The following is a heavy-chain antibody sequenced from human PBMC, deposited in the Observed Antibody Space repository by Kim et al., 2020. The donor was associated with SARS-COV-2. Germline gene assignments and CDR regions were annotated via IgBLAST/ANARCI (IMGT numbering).Heavy chain of an antibody. CDR2: IYYSGST. CDR3: ARVSRAWLQYIAKWYCDL. V-gene: IGHV4-59*01. Sequence: SETLSLTCTASGGSISSYYWSWIRQPPGKGLEWIGYIYYSGSTNYNPSPKSRVTISLDTSKNQFPLQLISVTAADTAVFYCARVSRAWLQYIAKWYCDL. D-gene: IGHD3-22*01. J-gene: IGHJ2*01. CDR1: GGSISSYY.